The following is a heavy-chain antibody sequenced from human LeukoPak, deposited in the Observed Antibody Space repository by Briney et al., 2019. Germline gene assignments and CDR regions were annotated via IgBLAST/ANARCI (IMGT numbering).Heavy chain of an antibody. CDR3: ARGRLRPDY. CDR2: INYSGST. V-gene: IGHV4-59*12. CDR1: GGSISDYY. J-gene: IGHJ4*02. Sequence: PSETLSLTCTVSGGSISDYYWTWIRQPPGMGLEWIGYINYSGSTNYNPSLKSRVTISADTSKNQFSPKLNSVTAADTAVYYCARGRLRPDYWGQGTLVTVSS. D-gene: IGHD4-17*01.